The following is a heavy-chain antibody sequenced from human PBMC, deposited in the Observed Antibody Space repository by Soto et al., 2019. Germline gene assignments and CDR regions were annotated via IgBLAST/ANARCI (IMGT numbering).Heavy chain of an antibody. CDR3: ARAHCSGGSCPNRFDP. D-gene: IGHD2-15*01. CDR1: GGSISSGGYY. CDR2: IYYSGST. V-gene: IGHV4-31*03. J-gene: IGHJ5*02. Sequence: KPSETLSLTCTVSGGSISSGGYYWSWIRQHPGKGLEWIGYIYYSGSTYYNPSLKSRVTISVDTSKNQFSLKLSSVTAADTAVYYCARAHCSGGSCPNRFDPWGQGTLVTVSS.